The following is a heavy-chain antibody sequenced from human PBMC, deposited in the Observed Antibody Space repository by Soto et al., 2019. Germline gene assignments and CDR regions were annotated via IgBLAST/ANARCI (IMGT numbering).Heavy chain of an antibody. V-gene: IGHV3-23*01. CDR1: GLTFSGYG. CDR2: ISGSGSTT. CDR3: GSWVLGIGTSFGVFPNWLDP. J-gene: IGHJ5*02. Sequence: GGSLRLSCAASGLTFSGYGMSWVRQAPGTGLEWVSAISGSGSTTYYADSVKGRFTISRDDSKNTLFLQMNSLRAEDTAVYYCGSWVLGIGTSFGVFPNWLDPWGQGTLVTVSS. D-gene: IGHD3-3*01.